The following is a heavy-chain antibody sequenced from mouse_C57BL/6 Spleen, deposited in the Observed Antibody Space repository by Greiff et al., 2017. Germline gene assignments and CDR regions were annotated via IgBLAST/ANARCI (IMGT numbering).Heavy chain of an antibody. V-gene: IGHV5-9*01. CDR1: GFTFSSYT. CDR2: IRGDGGNT. CDR3: GRRYGGIYFDY. D-gene: IGHD1-1*01. Sequence: EVMLVESGGGLVKPGGSVKLSCAASGFTFSSYTMSWVRQTPEKRLEWVATIRGDGGNTYYPDSMKGRFTITRDNATNTRYLQMSSLRSEDTALYYGGRRYGGIYFDYWGQGTTLTVSS. J-gene: IGHJ2*01.